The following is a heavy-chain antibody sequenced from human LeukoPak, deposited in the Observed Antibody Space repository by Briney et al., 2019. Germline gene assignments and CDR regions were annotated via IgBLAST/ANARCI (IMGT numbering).Heavy chain of an antibody. Sequence: GASVKVSCKASGYTFTSFDINWVRQATGQGLEWMGWMNPNSGNTGYAQKFQGRVTMTRNTSISTAYMELNSLRSEDTAVYYCAKGSHGDYLKFDDWGQGTLVTVSS. J-gene: IGHJ4*02. CDR1: GYTFTSFD. CDR3: AKGSHGDYLKFDD. V-gene: IGHV1-8*01. CDR2: MNPNSGNT. D-gene: IGHD4-17*01.